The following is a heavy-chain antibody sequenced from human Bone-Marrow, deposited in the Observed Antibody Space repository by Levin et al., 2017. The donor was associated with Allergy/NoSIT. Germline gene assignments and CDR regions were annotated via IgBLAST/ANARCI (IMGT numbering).Heavy chain of an antibody. CDR3: TRLGYDSGDY. CDR1: GFSFRASA. V-gene: IGHV3-73*01. CDR2: IRSQAKSYTT. Sequence: GGSLRLSCAASGFSFRASAIHWVRQASGKGLEWVGRIRSQAKSYTTGYAASVTGRFTISRDDSKNTAYLHMNSLKTEDTAVYYCTRLGYDSGDYWGQGTLVTVSS. D-gene: IGHD3-22*01. J-gene: IGHJ4*02.